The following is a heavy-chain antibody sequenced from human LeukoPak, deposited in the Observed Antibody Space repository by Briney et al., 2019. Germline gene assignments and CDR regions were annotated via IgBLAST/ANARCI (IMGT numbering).Heavy chain of an antibody. CDR3: ARTPSFQAAASPFDY. V-gene: IGHV1-69*10. Sequence: SVKVSCKASGGTFSSYAISWVRQAPGQGLEWMGGIIPILGTANYAQKFQGRVTITADKSTSTAYMELSSLRSEDTAVYYCARTPSFQAAASPFDYWGQGTLVTVSS. D-gene: IGHD6-13*01. CDR2: IIPILGTA. CDR1: GGTFSSYA. J-gene: IGHJ4*02.